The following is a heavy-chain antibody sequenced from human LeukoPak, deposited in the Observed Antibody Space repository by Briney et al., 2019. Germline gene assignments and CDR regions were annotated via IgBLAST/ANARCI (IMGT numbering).Heavy chain of an antibody. Sequence: GGSLRVSCAASGFTVSTNYMSWDRQAPGKGLEWVSIIYSGGSTYYADSVKGRFTISRDNSKNTLYLQMNSLRAEDTAVYYCARGDAYGMDVWGQGTTVTVSS. CDR1: GFTVSTNY. D-gene: IGHD2-21*02. CDR3: ARGDAYGMDV. V-gene: IGHV3-66*01. J-gene: IGHJ6*02. CDR2: IYSGGST.